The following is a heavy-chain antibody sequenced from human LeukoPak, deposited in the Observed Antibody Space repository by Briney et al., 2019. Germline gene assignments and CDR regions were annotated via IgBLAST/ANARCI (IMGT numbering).Heavy chain of an antibody. CDR1: GGSISSSSYY. J-gene: IGHJ3*02. V-gene: IGHV4-61*02. D-gene: IGHD3-3*01. CDR2: IYTSGST. Sequence: SETLSLTCTVSGGSISSSSYYWSWIRQPAGKGLEWIGRIYTSGSTNYNPSLKSRVTISVDTFKNQFSLKLSSVTAADTAVYYCARDTNFWIAPTAQPAFDIWGQGTMVTVSS. CDR3: ARDTNFWIAPTAQPAFDI.